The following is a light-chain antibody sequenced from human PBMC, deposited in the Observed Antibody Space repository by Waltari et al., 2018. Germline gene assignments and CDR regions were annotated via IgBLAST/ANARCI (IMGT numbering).Light chain of an antibody. V-gene: IGKV1-5*03. CDR3: QQYDSFWS. CDR1: QTIISW. J-gene: IGKJ1*01. Sequence: DIQMTHSPSTLSVSIGDRVTITCRASQTIISWLAWYQQKPEQAPRLLIYRATALETGVPTRCSGTGSGTEFTRTINGLQPDDSATYFCQQYDSFWSFGQGTKVEVK. CDR2: RAT.